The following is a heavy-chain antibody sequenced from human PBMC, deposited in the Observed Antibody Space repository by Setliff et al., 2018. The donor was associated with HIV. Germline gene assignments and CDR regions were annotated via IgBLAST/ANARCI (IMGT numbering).Heavy chain of an antibody. CDR2: IGRDGTVA. J-gene: IGHJ3*02. CDR3: ARDRGYPDSFNI. D-gene: IGHD3-10*01. CDR1: GFTFSDYW. Sequence: GGSLRLSCTASGFTFSDYWMHWVRRGPGRGLEWVSRIGRDGTVANYGESVKGRFTISRDNAKNTLYLQMNSLRAEDTAVYYCARDRGYPDSFNIWGQGTVVTVSS. V-gene: IGHV3-74*01.